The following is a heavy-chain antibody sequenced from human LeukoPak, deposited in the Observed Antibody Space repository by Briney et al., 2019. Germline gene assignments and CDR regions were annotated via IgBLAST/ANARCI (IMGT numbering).Heavy chain of an antibody. D-gene: IGHD6-19*01. V-gene: IGHV4-59*08. CDR1: GGSISSYY. CDR2: IYYSEST. Sequence: SETLSLTCTVSGGSISSYYWSWIRQPPGKGLEWIGYIYYSESTNYNPSLKSRVTMSVDTSKNQFSLKLRSVTAADTAVYYCARSGYSSGWYPAWDYWGQGTLVTVSS. J-gene: IGHJ4*02. CDR3: ARSGYSSGWYPAWDY.